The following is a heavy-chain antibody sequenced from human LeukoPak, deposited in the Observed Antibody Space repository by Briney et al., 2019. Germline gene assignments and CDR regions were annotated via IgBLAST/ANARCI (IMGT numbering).Heavy chain of an antibody. J-gene: IGHJ6*03. CDR2: IKQDGSEK. V-gene: IGHV3-7*01. D-gene: IGHD3-9*01. Sequence: PGGSLRLSCAASGFTFSSYWMSWVRQAPGKGLEWVANIKQDGSEKYYVDSVKGRFTISRDNAKNSLYLQMNSLRAEDTAVYYCARGGGVRYFDWSPYRTYYMDVWGKGTTVTVSS. CDR3: ARGGGVRYFDWSPYRTYYMDV. CDR1: GFTFSSYW.